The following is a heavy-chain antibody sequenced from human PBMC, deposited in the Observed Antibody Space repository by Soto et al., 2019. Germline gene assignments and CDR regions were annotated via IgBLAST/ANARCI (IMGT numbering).Heavy chain of an antibody. V-gene: IGHV4-31*03. CDR2: IYYSGST. CDR3: AREYQLLPRGWFDP. CDR1: GGSISSGGYY. J-gene: IGHJ5*02. D-gene: IGHD2-2*01. Sequence: SETLSLTCTVSGGSISSGGYYWSWIRQHPGKGLEWIGYIYYSGSTYYNPSLKSRVTISVDTSKNQFSLKLSSVTAADTAVYYCAREYQLLPRGWFDPWGQGTLVTVSS.